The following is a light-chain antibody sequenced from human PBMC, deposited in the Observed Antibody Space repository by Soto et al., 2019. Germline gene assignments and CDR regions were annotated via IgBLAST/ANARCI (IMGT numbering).Light chain of an antibody. CDR2: RTS. CDR3: HHYRAYSLT. J-gene: IGKJ3*01. V-gene: IGKV1-5*03. Sequence: EIEMTQSPATLSASVGDRVTISCRASQSINTSLAWYQQKPGKAPKLLIFRTSNRVSGVPARFSGSGSGTEFTLTISSLQPDDFSLYYCHHYRAYSLTFGGGTKVDI. CDR1: QSINTS.